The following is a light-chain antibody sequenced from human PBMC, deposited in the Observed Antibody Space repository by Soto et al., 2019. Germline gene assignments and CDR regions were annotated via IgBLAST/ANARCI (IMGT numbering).Light chain of an antibody. Sequence: IVMTQSPATLSVSPGERATLSCRASQAISDNLAWYQHKPGQPPRLLIYDASTRATGIPDRISGSGSGTDFTLTISSLEPEDSAVYYCQQNSNWQGTFGQGTKVDIK. CDR3: QQNSNWQGT. J-gene: IGKJ1*01. CDR1: QAISDN. CDR2: DAS. V-gene: IGKV3D-15*01.